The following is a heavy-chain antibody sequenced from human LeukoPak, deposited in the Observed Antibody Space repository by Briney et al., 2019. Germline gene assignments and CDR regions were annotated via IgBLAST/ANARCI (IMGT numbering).Heavy chain of an antibody. D-gene: IGHD3-10*01. CDR3: ARGTIPYYYGSGSYPGAY. CDR1: GFTFSSYW. CDR2: IKQDGSEK. J-gene: IGHJ4*02. Sequence: PGGSLRLSCAASGFTFSSYWMSWVRQTPGKGLEWVANIKQDGSEKYYVDSVKGRFTISRDNSKNTLYLQMNSLRAEDTAVYYWARGTIPYYYGSGSYPGAYWGQGTLVTVSS. V-gene: IGHV3-7*02.